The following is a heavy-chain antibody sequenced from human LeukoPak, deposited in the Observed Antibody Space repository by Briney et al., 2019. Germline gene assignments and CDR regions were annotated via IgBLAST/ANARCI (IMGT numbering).Heavy chain of an antibody. Sequence: GGSLRLSCVASGFSFSSYDMSWVRQAPGKGLEWVSAISESGTSTYYADSVKGRFTISRDNSKNTLYLQMNSLRAEDTAVYYCAKFVYYYDTSGYSHWGQGSLVTVSS. J-gene: IGHJ4*02. CDR2: ISESGTST. CDR1: GFSFSSYD. CDR3: AKFVYYYDTSGYSH. D-gene: IGHD3-22*01. V-gene: IGHV3-23*01.